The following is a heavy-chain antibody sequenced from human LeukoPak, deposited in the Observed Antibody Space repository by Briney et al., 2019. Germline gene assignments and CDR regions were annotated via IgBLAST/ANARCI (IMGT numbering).Heavy chain of an antibody. CDR2: VKEDGRET. CDR3: ARAKPADFDL. V-gene: IGHV3-74*01. CDR1: GFTFNTYW. J-gene: IGHJ2*01. Sequence: PGGSLRLSCVGSGFTFNTYWIHWVRQAPGKGLVWVSRVKEDGRETSYADSVKGRFTLSRDNAKNTVYLQMNNLRAEDTAVYHCARAKPADFDLWGRGTLVTVSS.